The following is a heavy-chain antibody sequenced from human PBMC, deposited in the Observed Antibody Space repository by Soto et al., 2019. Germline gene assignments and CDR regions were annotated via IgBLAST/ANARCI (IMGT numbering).Heavy chain of an antibody. Sequence: ASVKVSCKASGYTFSDSHMHWVRQAPGQGLEWMGWINPKSGGTNYAQKFQGWVTMTRDTSISTAYMELSRLRSDDTAVYYCAREFPGGYYFDYWGQGTLVTVSS. J-gene: IGHJ4*02. D-gene: IGHD3-10*01. CDR2: INPKSGGT. CDR1: GYTFSDSH. V-gene: IGHV1-2*04. CDR3: AREFPGGYYFDY.